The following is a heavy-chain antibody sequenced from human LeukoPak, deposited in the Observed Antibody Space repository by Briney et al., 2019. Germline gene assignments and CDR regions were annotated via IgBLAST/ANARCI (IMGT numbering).Heavy chain of an antibody. CDR1: GFTFSSYW. CDR3: ARDLGIVDTARIFDY. D-gene: IGHD5-18*01. V-gene: IGHV3-74*01. Sequence: GRSLRLSCVASGFTFSSYWMHWVRHAPGKGLGRVSRINSDRSSASFADSVKGRFTISRDNAKNTLYLQMNSLRAEDTAVYYCARDLGIVDTARIFDYWGQGTLVTVSS. J-gene: IGHJ4*02. CDR2: INSDRSSA.